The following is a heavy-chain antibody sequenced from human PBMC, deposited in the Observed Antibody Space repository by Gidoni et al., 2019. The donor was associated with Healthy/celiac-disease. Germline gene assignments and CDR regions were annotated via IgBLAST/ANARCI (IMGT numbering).Heavy chain of an antibody. CDR3: ARGLAVAGNQNIDY. Sequence: QVQLQQWGAGLLKPSETLSLTCAVYGGSFSGYYWSWIRQPPGKGLEWIGEINHSGSTNYNPSLKRRVTISVDTSKNQFSLKLSSVTAADTAVYYCARGLAVAGNQNIDYWGQGTLVTVSS. D-gene: IGHD6-19*01. J-gene: IGHJ4*02. CDR2: INHSGST. V-gene: IGHV4-34*01. CDR1: GGSFSGYY.